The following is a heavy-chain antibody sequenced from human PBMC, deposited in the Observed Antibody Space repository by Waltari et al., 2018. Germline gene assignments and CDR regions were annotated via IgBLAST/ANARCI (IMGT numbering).Heavy chain of an antibody. D-gene: IGHD3-3*01. CDR1: GFTFSSYS. CDR2: ISSSSSYI. CDR3: ARLTIFGVVIIRGMDV. Sequence: EVQLVESGGGLVKPGGSLRLSCAASGFTFSSYSMNWVRQAPGKGLDWVSSISSSSSYIYYADSVKGRFTISRDNAKNSLYLQMNSLRAEDTAVYYCARLTIFGVVIIRGMDVWGQGTTVTVSS. J-gene: IGHJ6*02. V-gene: IGHV3-21*01.